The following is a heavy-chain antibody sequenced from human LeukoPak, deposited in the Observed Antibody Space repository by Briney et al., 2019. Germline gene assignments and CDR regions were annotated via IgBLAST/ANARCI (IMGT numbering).Heavy chain of an antibody. CDR3: ARDDYVDY. CDR2: ISYDGSNK. CDR1: GFTFSSYA. J-gene: IGHJ4*02. V-gene: IGHV3-30-3*01. Sequence: GGSLRLSCAASGFTFSSYAMHWVRQAPGKGLEWVAVISYDGSNKYYADSVKGRFTISRDNSKNTLYLQMNSLRAEDTAVCYCARDDYVDYWGQGTLVTVSS.